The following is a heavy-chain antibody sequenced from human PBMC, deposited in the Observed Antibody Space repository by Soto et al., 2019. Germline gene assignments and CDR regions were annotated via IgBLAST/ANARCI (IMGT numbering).Heavy chain of an antibody. CDR3: AATPNYYDSSGYYFYNWFDP. D-gene: IGHD3-22*01. CDR1: GYTFTSYA. J-gene: IGHJ5*02. Sequence: EASVKVSCKASGYTFTSYAMHWVRQAPGQRLEWMGWINAGNGNTKYSQKFQGRVTITRDTSASTAYMELSSLRSEDTAVYYCAATPNYYDSSGYYFYNWFDPWGQGTLVTVSS. V-gene: IGHV1-3*01. CDR2: INAGNGNT.